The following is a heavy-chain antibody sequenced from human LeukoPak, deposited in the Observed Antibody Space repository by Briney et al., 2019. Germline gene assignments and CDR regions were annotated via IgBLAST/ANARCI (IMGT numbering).Heavy chain of an antibody. J-gene: IGHJ3*02. Sequence: ASVKVSCKVSGYTLTELSLHWVRQARGKGLEWMGGFDPEDGETIYAQKFQGGVTMTTDTSTSTVYMELSSLRSEDTPVYYCARVRDGYKDAFDIWGQGAMVTVSS. V-gene: IGHV1-24*01. CDR3: ARVRDGYKDAFDI. CDR2: FDPEDGET. CDR1: GYTLTELS. D-gene: IGHD5-24*01.